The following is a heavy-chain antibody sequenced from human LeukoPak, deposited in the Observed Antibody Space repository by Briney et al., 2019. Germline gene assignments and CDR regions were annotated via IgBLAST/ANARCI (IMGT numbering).Heavy chain of an antibody. D-gene: IGHD2-2*01. CDR3: ARRFRGYCSSTSCYLDY. CDR2: ISSSGSTI. V-gene: IGHV3-11*04. J-gene: IGHJ4*02. Sequence: GGSLRLSCAASGFTFSDYYMSWIRQAPGKGLEWVSYISSSGSTIYYADSVKGRFTISRDNAKNSQYLQMNSLRAEDTAVYYCARRFRGYCSSTSCYLDYWGQGTLVTVSS. CDR1: GFTFSDYY.